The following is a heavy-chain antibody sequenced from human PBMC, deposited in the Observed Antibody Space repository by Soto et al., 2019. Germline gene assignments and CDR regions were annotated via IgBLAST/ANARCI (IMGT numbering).Heavy chain of an antibody. V-gene: IGHV2-5*02. J-gene: IGHJ4*02. CDR1: GFSLTTSGVG. D-gene: IGHD3-3*01. CDR3: AHRVLRTVFGLVTTTAIYFDF. CDR2: MYWDDDK. Sequence: QITLNESGPTQVKPRQTLTLTCTFSGFSLTTSGVGVGWIRQSPGKAPEWLALMYWDDDKRYSPSLKSRLTINKDTSKNQVVLTMAALDPADTATYSCAHRVLRTVFGLVTTTAIYFDFWGQGTPVAVSS.